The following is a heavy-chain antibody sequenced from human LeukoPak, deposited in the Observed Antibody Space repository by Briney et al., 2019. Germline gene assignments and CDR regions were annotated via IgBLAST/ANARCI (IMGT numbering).Heavy chain of an antibody. D-gene: IGHD2-15*01. CDR2: IRSNGRDT. CDR1: GFTFSEYS. Sequence: GGSLRLSCAASGFTFSEYSMTWVRQAQGKGLEWVSNIRSNGRDTYYTDSVKGRFTISRDNSKNTLYLEMNSLRAEDTAVYYCAKGGYTTCFDPWGQGTLVTVSS. J-gene: IGHJ5*02. CDR3: AKGGYTTCFDP. V-gene: IGHV3-23*01.